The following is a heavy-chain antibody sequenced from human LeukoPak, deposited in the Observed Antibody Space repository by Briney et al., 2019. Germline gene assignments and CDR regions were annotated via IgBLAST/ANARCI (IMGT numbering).Heavy chain of an antibody. D-gene: IGHD6-13*01. CDR3: ARARLNSGSWFFDY. CDR1: GYTFTSYG. Sequence: ASVKVSCKASGYTFTSYGISWVRQAPGQGLEWMGWISAYNGNTNYAQKLQGRVTMTTDTSTSTAYMELRSLRSDDTAVYYCARARLNSGSWFFDYWGQGTLVTVSS. J-gene: IGHJ4*02. V-gene: IGHV1-18*01. CDR2: ISAYNGNT.